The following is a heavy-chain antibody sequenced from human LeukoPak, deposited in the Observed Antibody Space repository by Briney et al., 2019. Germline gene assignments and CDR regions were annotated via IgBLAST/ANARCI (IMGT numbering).Heavy chain of an antibody. CDR1: GFTFSSYN. V-gene: IGHV3-48*01. CDR3: ARVGSGYDKDYFDY. D-gene: IGHD5-12*01. Sequence: GGSLRLSCAASGFTFSSYNINWVRQAPGKGLEWVSYISSSRRTISYADSVKGRFTISRDNSKNTLYLQMNSLRAEDTAVYYCARVGSGYDKDYFDYWGQGTLVTVSS. J-gene: IGHJ4*02. CDR2: ISSSRRTI.